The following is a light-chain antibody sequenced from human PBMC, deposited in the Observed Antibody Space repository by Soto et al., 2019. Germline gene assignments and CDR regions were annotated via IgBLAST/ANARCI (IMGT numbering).Light chain of an antibody. V-gene: IGKV3-15*01. J-gene: IGKJ1*01. CDR2: DAS. CDR3: QQYNEWRT. Sequence: EIVMTQSPATLSVSPGERATLSCRASQSVSSNLAWYQQKPGQAPRLLIYDASTRATGIPARISGSGSGTEFTLTISSLQSEDFAVYYCQQYNEWRTFGQGTKVEIK. CDR1: QSVSSN.